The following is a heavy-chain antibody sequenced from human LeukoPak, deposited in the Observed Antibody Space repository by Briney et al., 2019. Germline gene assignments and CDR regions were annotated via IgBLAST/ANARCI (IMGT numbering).Heavy chain of an antibody. V-gene: IGHV3-23*01. Sequence: PGGSLRLSCAASGFTFSTFAMIWVRQPPGEGLEWVSSIFPSGGEIHYADSVRGRFTISRDNSKSTLSLQMNSLRAEDTAVYYCARDPYNGYYGDDYYYYMDVWGKGTTVTISS. CDR3: ARDPYNGYYGDDYYYYMDV. J-gene: IGHJ6*03. CDR1: GFTFSTFA. D-gene: IGHD4-17*01. CDR2: IFPSGGEI.